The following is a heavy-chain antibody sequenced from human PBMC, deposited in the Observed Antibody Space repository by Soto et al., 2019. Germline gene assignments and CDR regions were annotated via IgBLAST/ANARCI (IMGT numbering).Heavy chain of an antibody. J-gene: IGHJ4*02. CDR2: ISGSGGST. D-gene: IGHD3-3*01. V-gene: IGHV3-23*01. CDR3: AKERALRFLEWSHVFDY. CDR1: GFTFSSYA. Sequence: GGSLRLSCAASGFTFSSYAMSWVRQAPGKGLEWVSAISGSGGSTYYADSVKGRFTISRDNSKNTLYLQMNSLRAEDTAVYYCAKERALRFLEWSHVFDYWGQGTLVTVSS.